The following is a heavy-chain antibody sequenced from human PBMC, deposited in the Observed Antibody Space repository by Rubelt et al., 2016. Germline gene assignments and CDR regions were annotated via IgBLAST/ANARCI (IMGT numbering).Heavy chain of an antibody. V-gene: IGHV4-59*08. J-gene: IGHJ4*02. Sequence: QVQLQESGPGLVKPWETLSLTCTVSGGSISNYYWSWIRQPPGKGLEWIGYIYYSGSTNYNPSLKSRVTISVDTSKNQFSLKLSSVTAADTAVYYCARHGSSGWVDYWGQGTLVTVSS. CDR1: GGSISNYY. D-gene: IGHD6-19*01. CDR2: IYYSGST. CDR3: ARHGSSGWVDY.